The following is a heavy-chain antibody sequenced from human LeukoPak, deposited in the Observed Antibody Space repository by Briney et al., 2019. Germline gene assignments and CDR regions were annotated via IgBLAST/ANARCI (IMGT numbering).Heavy chain of an antibody. CDR2: IHYTGST. Sequence: SETLSLTCTVSGGSISSYYWSWIRQSPGKGLECIGYIHYTGSTNYNPSLKSRVTISVETSKNQFSLKLKSVTAADTAVYYCARGGYYDSGNDFRFDPWGQGTLVTVSS. CDR3: ARGGYYDSGNDFRFDP. V-gene: IGHV4-59*01. CDR1: GGSISSYY. J-gene: IGHJ5*02. D-gene: IGHD3-10*01.